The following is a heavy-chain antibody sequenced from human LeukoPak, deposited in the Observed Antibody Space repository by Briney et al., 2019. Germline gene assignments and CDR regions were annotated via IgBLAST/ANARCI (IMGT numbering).Heavy chain of an antibody. CDR3: ARDYDSSGFDY. CDR1: GFTFSSYW. D-gene: IGHD3-22*01. CDR2: INSDGSST. J-gene: IGHJ4*02. V-gene: IGHV3-74*01. Sequence: GGSLRLSCAASGFTFSSYWMHWVRQAPGKGLVWVSRINSDGSSTSYADSAKGRFTISRDNAKNTLYLQMNSLRAEDTAVYYCARDYDSSGFDYWGQGTLVTVSS.